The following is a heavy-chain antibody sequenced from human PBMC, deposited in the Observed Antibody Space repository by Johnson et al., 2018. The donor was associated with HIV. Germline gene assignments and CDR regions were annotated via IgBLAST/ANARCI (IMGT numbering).Heavy chain of an antibody. CDR2: IYSGGST. V-gene: IGHV3-66*02. CDR3: ARHGTTVVTRGAFDI. D-gene: IGHD4-23*01. Sequence: VQLVESGGGLVQPGGSLRLSCAVSGFTVNGNYMSWVRQAPGKGLEWVSVIYSGGSTYYADSVKGRFTISRDNSKNTLYLQMNSLRAEDTAVYYCARHGTTVVTRGAFDIWGQGTMVTVSS. J-gene: IGHJ3*02. CDR1: GFTVNGNY.